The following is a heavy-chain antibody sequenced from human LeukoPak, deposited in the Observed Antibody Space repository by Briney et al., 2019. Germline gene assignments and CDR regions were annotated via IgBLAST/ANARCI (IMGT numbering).Heavy chain of an antibody. CDR3: AKDKGAVTGTFDY. CDR1: GFTFSNYW. CDR2: ITSDGSST. D-gene: IGHD1-14*01. J-gene: IGHJ4*02. Sequence: PGGSLRLSCAASGFTFSNYWMHWVRQAPGKGLVWVSRITSDGSSTNYADSVKGRFTISRDNSKNTLYLQMNSLRAEDTAVYYCAKDKGAVTGTFDYWGQGTLVTVSS. V-gene: IGHV3-74*01.